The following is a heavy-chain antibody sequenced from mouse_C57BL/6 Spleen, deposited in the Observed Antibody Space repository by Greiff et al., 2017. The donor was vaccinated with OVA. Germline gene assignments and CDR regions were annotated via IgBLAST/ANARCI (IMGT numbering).Heavy chain of an antibody. V-gene: IGHV3-6*01. Sequence: EVQLVESGPGLVKPSQSLSLTCSVTGYSITSGYYWNWIRQFPGNKLEWMGYINYDGSNNYNPSLKNRISITRDTSKNQFFLKLNSVTTEDTATYYCARGSYDGYYVGFAYWGQGTLVTVSA. D-gene: IGHD2-3*01. J-gene: IGHJ3*01. CDR1: GYSITSGYY. CDR3: ARGSYDGYYVGFAY. CDR2: INYDGSN.